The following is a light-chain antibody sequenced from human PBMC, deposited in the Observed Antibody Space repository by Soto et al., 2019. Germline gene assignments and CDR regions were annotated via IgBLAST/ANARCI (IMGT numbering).Light chain of an antibody. CDR2: GTS. J-gene: IGKJ4*01. CDR3: QQYNKWPLT. Sequence: EIVMMQSPATLSVSQGERATLSCRASQSVRSNLAWYQQKPGQSPRLLIYGTSTRATGVPVKFGGSGSGTEFTLTISSLQPEDSAVYYCQQYNKWPLTFGGGTKVEI. V-gene: IGKV3-15*01. CDR1: QSVRSN.